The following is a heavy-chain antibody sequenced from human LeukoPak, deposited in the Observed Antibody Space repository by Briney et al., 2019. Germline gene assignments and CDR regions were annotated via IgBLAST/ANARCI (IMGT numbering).Heavy chain of an antibody. CDR1: GGPISSYY. V-gene: IGHV4-59*12. Sequence: SETLSLTCTVSGGPISSYYWNWIRQPPGKGLEWIGYIYYSGSTNYNPSLKSRVTISVDKSRNQFSLTLTSVTAADSAAYFCARGGGSAPYALDIWGQGTMVTVSS. D-gene: IGHD3-16*01. J-gene: IGHJ3*02. CDR3: ARGGGSAPYALDI. CDR2: IYYSGST.